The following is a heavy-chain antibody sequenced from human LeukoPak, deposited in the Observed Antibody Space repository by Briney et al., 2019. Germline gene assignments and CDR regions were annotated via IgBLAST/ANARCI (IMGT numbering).Heavy chain of an antibody. CDR3: ARVHPYYDFWSGYYSWFDP. CDR2: ISAYNGNT. CDR1: GYTFTSYG. D-gene: IGHD3-3*01. V-gene: IGHV1-18*01. Sequence: ASVKVSCKASGYTFTSYGISWVRQAPGQGLEWMGWISAYNGNTNYAQKLQGRVTMTTDTSTSTAYMELRSLRSDDTAVYYCARVHPYYDFWSGYYSWFDPWGQGTLVTVSS. J-gene: IGHJ5*02.